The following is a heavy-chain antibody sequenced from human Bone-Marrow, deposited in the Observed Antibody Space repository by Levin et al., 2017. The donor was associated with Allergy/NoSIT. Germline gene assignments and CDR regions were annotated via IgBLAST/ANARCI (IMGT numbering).Heavy chain of an antibody. CDR3: AASGNYWYFHL. J-gene: IGHJ2*01. CDR2: IYPDDSDT. V-gene: IGHV5-51*01. CDR1: GYSFPYYW. D-gene: IGHD1-1*01. Sequence: ASVKVSCKGSGYSFPYYWIAWVRQMPGKGLEFMGIIYPDDSDTRYSPSFQGQVTISVDKSINTAYLQWSSLKASDTAIYYCAASGNYWYFHLWGRGTLVTVSS.